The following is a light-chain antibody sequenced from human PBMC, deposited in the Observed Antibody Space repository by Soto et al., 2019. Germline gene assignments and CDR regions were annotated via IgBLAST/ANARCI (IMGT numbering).Light chain of an antibody. CDR3: QKYNSAPLT. V-gene: IGKV1-27*01. J-gene: IGKJ4*01. CDR1: QGMSAY. Sequence: DIQMTKSPSSLSASLGDRVTITCRASQGMSAYLAWFQQKPGKVPKLLIYAASTWQSGVPSRFSGSGSGTDFTLTISSLQPEDVATYYCQKYNSAPLTVGGGTKVQIK. CDR2: AAS.